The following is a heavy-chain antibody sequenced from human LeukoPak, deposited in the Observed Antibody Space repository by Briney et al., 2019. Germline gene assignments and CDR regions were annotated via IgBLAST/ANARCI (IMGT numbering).Heavy chain of an antibody. D-gene: IGHD2-2*01. CDR1: GGSISSSDYY. CDR3: AREGYIVVVPVAIPPNWFDP. V-gene: IGHV4-39*07. J-gene: IGHJ5*02. Sequence: SETLSLTCTVSGGSISSSDYYWGWIRQPPGKGPEWIGSVFYSGSTYYNPSLKSRVTISADTSRNQFSLKLSSVTAADTAVYYCAREGYIVVVPVAIPPNWFDPWGQGTLVTVSS. CDR2: VFYSGST.